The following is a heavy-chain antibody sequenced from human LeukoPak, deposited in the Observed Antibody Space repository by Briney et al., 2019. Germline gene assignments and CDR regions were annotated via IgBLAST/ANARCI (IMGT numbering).Heavy chain of an antibody. CDR2: IYYSGST. Sequence: PSETLSLTCTVSGGSISSYYWSWIRQPPGKGLEGIGYIYYSGSTNYNPSLKSRVTISVDTSKNQFSLKLSSVTAADTAVYYCARTYCSSTSCYAASGMDVWGQGTTVTVSS. V-gene: IGHV4-59*01. J-gene: IGHJ6*02. D-gene: IGHD2-2*01. CDR3: ARTYCSSTSCYAASGMDV. CDR1: GGSISSYY.